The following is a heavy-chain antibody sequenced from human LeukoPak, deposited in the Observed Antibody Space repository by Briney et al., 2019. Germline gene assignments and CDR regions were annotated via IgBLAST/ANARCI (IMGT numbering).Heavy chain of an antibody. CDR3: AKIQEYHLNFDY. D-gene: IGHD2-2*01. CDR1: GFTFSTYG. V-gene: IGHV3-30*02. J-gene: IGHJ4*02. CDR2: IRYDGSNK. Sequence: GGSLRLSCEASGFTFSTYGMHWVRQAPGKGLEWVAFIRYDGSNKYYADSVKGRFTISRDNSKNTLYLQMNSLRAEDTAVYYCAKIQEYHLNFDYWGQGTLVTVSS.